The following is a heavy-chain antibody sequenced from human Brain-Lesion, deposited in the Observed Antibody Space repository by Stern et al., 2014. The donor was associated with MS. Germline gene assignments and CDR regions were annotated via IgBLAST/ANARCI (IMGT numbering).Heavy chain of an antibody. CDR1: GYIFTGYY. Sequence: QVQLGQSGAEVKKPGASVKVSCKTSGYIFTGYYIHWVRQAPGQGLEWMAWINPNTGGTKYAQKFQGRVTMSRETSISTAYVELSSLTSDDTAVYYCARDQRGITIFGVVTDYYYLGMDVWGQGTTVTVSS. CDR2: INPNTGGT. J-gene: IGHJ6*02. CDR3: ARDQRGITIFGVVTDYYYLGMDV. D-gene: IGHD3-3*01. V-gene: IGHV1-2*02.